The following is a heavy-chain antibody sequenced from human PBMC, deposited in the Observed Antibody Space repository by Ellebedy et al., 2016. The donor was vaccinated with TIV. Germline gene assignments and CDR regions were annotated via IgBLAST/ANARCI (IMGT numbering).Heavy chain of an antibody. J-gene: IGHJ4*02. V-gene: IGHV4-34*01. D-gene: IGHD5-12*01. CDR2: INHSGST. Sequence: SETLSLXCAVYGGSFSGDYWSWIRRPPGKGLEWIGEINHSGSTSYNPSLKSRVTISVDKSKNQFSLKLSSVTAADTAVYYCARDGGSRYSGYDYWGQGTLVTVSS. CDR1: GGSFSGDY. CDR3: ARDGGSRYSGYDY.